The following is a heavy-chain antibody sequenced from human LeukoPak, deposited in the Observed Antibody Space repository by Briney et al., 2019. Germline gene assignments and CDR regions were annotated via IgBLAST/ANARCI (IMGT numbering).Heavy chain of an antibody. CDR3: ARIEYSGSYYRAFDI. CDR2: INPSGGST. V-gene: IGHV1-46*01. CDR1: GYTFTSYY. Sequence: GASVKVSCKASGYTFTSYYMHWVRQAPGQGLEWMGIINPSGGSTSYAQKFQGRVTMTRDTSTSTVYMELSSLRSEDTAVYYCARIEYSGSYYRAFDIWGQGTMVTVSS. D-gene: IGHD1-26*01. J-gene: IGHJ3*02.